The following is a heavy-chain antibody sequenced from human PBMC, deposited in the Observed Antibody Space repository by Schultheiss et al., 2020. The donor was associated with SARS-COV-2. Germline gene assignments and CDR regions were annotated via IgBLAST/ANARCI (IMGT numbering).Heavy chain of an antibody. CDR1: GFLFRSYW. CDR3: ARAHGDYVGYFDY. J-gene: IGHJ4*02. D-gene: IGHD4-17*01. CDR2: ISYDGSNK. Sequence: GGSLRLSCAASGFLFRSYWMSWVRQAPGKGLEWVAVISYDGSNKYYADSVKGRFTISRDNAKNSLYLQMNSLRAEDMAVYYCARAHGDYVGYFDYWGQGTLVTVS. V-gene: IGHV3-30*03.